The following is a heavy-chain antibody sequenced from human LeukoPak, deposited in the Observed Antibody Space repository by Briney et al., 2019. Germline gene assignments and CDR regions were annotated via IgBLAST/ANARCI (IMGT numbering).Heavy chain of an antibody. CDR2: IYTSGST. J-gene: IGHJ6*02. CDR1: GGSISSYY. CDR3: ARDVGRRIAAAGTSHHAYEVRYYYYYGMDV. V-gene: IGHV4-4*07. D-gene: IGHD6-13*01. Sequence: SETLSLTCTVSGGSISSYYWSWIRQPVGKGLEWIGRIYTSGSTNYNPSLKSRVTMSVDTSKNQFSLKLSSVTAADTAVYYCARDVGRRIAAAGTSHHAYEVRYYYYYGMDVWGQGTTVTVSS.